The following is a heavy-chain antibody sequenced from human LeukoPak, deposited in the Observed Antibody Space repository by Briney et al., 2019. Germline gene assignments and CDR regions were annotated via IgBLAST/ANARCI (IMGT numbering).Heavy chain of an antibody. J-gene: IGHJ4*02. V-gene: IGHV4-34*01. CDR2: INHSGST. D-gene: IGHD3-10*01. CDR1: GGSFSGYY. Sequence: SETLSLICAVYGGSFSGYYWSGIRQPPGKGLQWIGEINHSGSTNYNPSLKSRVTISVDTSKNQFSLKLSSVTAADTAVYYCAMLGSLDDYWGQGTLVTVSS. CDR3: AMLGSLDDY.